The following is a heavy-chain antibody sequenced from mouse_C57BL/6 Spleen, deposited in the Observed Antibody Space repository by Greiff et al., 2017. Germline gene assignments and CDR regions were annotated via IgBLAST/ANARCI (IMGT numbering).Heavy chain of an antibody. Sequence: QVQLQQPGAELVKPGASVKLSCKASGYTFTSYWMHWVKQRPGQGLEWIGMIHPNSGSTNYNEKFKSKATLTVDNSSSTAYMQLSSLTSEDSAVYYCARNYYGSSYGDFEVWGTGTTVTVSS. CDR3: ARNYYGSSYGDFEV. CDR1: GYTFTSYW. J-gene: IGHJ1*03. V-gene: IGHV1-64*01. D-gene: IGHD1-1*01. CDR2: IHPNSGST.